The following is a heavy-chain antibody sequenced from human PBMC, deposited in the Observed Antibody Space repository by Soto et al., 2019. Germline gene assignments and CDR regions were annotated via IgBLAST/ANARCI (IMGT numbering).Heavy chain of an antibody. CDR2: ISGSGGST. CDR3: AKDIAAAGPYYYYYGMDV. D-gene: IGHD6-13*01. J-gene: IGHJ6*02. V-gene: IGHV3-23*01. Sequence: GGSLRLSCAASGFTFSSYAMSWVRQAPGKGLEWVSAISGSGGSTYYANSVKGRFTISRDNSKNTLYLQMNSLRAEDTTVYYCAKDIAAAGPYYYYYGMDVWGQGTTVTVSS. CDR1: GFTFSSYA.